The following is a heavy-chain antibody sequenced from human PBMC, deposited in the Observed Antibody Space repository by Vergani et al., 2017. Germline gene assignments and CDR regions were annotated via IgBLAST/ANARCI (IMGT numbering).Heavy chain of an antibody. CDR2: IIPIFGTA. V-gene: IGHV1-69*18. CDR1: GGTFSSYA. CDR3: ARDPRAYYYGSGSQRFDY. D-gene: IGHD3-10*01. J-gene: IGHJ4*02. Sequence: QVQLVQSGAEVKKPGSSVKVSCKASGGTFSSYAISWVRQAPGQGLEWMGRIIPIFGTANYAQKFQGRVTITADESTSTAYMELSSLRSEDTAVYYCARDPRAYYYGSGSQRFDYWGQGTLVTVSS.